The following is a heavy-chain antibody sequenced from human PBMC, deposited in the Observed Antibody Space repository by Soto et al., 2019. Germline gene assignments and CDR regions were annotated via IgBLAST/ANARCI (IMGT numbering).Heavy chain of an antibody. J-gene: IGHJ6*02. V-gene: IGHV1-69*01. CDR2: IIPILTTP. D-gene: IGHD2-8*02. CDR3: ATSVGIAPTGEDGMDV. Sequence: QVQLVQSGAEVKKTGSSVKVSCKASGGTFSIYGFSWVRQAPGQGPEWIGGIIPILTTPNYAQKFQARVTIVADETTTTVYMELSSLKFEDTAVYYWATSVGIAPTGEDGMDVWGQGTSVTVSS. CDR1: GGTFSIYG.